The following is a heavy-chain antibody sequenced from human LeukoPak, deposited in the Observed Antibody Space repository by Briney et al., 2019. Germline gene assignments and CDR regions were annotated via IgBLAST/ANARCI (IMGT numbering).Heavy chain of an antibody. D-gene: IGHD1-1*01. CDR1: GGTFSSYA. CDR2: IIPILGIA. CDR3: ARESLEDRPSWFDP. Sequence: ASVKVSCKASGGTFSSYAISWARQAPGQGLEWMVRIIPILGIANYAQKFQGRVTITADKSTSTAYMELSSLRSEDTPVYYCARESLEDRPSWFDPWGQGTLVTVSS. V-gene: IGHV1-69*04. J-gene: IGHJ5*02.